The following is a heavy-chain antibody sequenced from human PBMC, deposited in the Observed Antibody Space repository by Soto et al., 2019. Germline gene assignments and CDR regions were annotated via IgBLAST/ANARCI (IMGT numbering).Heavy chain of an antibody. V-gene: IGHV1-18*01. J-gene: IGHJ4*02. CDR2: IRVHNGNT. CDR1: GYNFINYG. D-gene: IGHD3-10*01. CDR3: VRDLDGSGSYYTDY. Sequence: ASVKVSCKASGYNFINYGITWVRQAPGQGLEWMGWIRVHNGNTNYAQKLQGRVAMTTDTSTSTAYMELRSLRSDDTAVYYCVRDLDGSGSYYTDYWGPGTLVTVSS.